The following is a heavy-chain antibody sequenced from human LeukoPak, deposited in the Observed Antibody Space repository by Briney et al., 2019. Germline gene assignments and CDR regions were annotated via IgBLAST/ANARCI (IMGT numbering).Heavy chain of an antibody. CDR1: GGSISSYY. D-gene: IGHD2-15*01. CDR2: IYYSGST. J-gene: IGHJ4*02. V-gene: IGHV4-59*08. Sequence: SETLSLTCTVSGGSISSYYWSWIRQPPGKGLEWIGYIYYSGSTNYNPSLKSRVTISVDTSKNQFSLKLCSVTAADTAVYYCARQSCSGGSCYPDYWGQGTLVTVSS. CDR3: ARQSCSGGSCYPDY.